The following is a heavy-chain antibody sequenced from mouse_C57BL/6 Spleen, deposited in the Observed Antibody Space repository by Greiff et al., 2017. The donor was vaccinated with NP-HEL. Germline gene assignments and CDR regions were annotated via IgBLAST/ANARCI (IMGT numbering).Heavy chain of an antibody. CDR1: GYTFTDYY. J-gene: IGHJ4*01. CDR3: ARRLAYYAMDY. CDR2: INPYNGGT. V-gene: IGHV1-19*01. Sequence: VQLQQSGPVLVKPGASVKMSCKASGYTFTDYYMNWVKQSHGKSLEWIGVINPYNGGTSYNQKFKGKATLTVDKSSSTAYMELNSLTSEDSAVYYCARRLAYYAMDYWGQGTSVTVSS.